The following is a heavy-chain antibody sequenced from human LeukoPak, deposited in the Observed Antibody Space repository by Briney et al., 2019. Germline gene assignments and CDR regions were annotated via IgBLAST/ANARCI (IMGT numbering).Heavy chain of an antibody. CDR3: ARYSSGWPGYFDY. J-gene: IGHJ4*02. Sequence: PGGSLRLSCAVSGFTFSTYSMNWIRQAPGKGLEWVSSISSSSSYIYYADSVKGRFTISRDNAKNSLYLQMNSLRAEDTAVYYCARYSSGWPGYFDYWGQGTLVTVSS. D-gene: IGHD6-25*01. V-gene: IGHV3-21*01. CDR2: ISSSSSYI. CDR1: GFTFSTYS.